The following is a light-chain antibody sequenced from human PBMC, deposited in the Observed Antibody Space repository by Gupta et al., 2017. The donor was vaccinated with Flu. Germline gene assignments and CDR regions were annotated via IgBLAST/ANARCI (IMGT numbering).Light chain of an antibody. J-gene: IGLJ1*01. CDR1: SSNIGSKS. Sequence: QSVLTQPPSASGTPGQSITISLSGSSSNIGSKSVYWYQQLPGAAPKLLIYGNNQRPSGVPDRFSGSKSGTSASLGISGLRSEDEGDYYCAAWDGSLSGRVFGTGTEVSVL. V-gene: IGLV1-47*01. CDR2: GNN. CDR3: AAWDGSLSGRV.